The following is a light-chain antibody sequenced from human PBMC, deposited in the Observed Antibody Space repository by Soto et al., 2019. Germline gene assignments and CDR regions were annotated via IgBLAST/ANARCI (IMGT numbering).Light chain of an antibody. CDR2: DAC. Sequence: EIVMTQSPATLSVSPGETATLSCCASPSVSNNLAWYQQKPGQAPRLLIYDACTRASGIPARFSGSGSGTEFTLTISSLQSEDFAVYYCQQYNNGWTFGQGTKVEIK. J-gene: IGKJ1*01. V-gene: IGKV3-15*01. CDR3: QQYNNGWT. CDR1: PSVSNN.